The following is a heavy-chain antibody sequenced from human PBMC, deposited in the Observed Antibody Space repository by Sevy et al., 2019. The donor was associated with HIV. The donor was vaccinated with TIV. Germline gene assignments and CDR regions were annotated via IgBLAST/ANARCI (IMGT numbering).Heavy chain of an antibody. D-gene: IGHD4-17*01. Sequence: GGSLRLSCAASGFTFSSYDMHWVRQATGKGLEWVSAIGTAGDPYYPGSLKGRFTISRENAKNSLFLQMNSLRAGDTAVYYCARGSLTRLGFDYWGQGTLVTVSS. CDR1: GFTFSSYD. CDR2: IGTAGDP. CDR3: ARGSLTRLGFDY. V-gene: IGHV3-13*05. J-gene: IGHJ4*02.